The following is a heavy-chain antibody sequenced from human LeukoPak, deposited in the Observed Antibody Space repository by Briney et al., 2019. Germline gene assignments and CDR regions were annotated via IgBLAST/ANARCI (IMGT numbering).Heavy chain of an antibody. Sequence: GGSLRLSCAASGFTFSSYSMNWVRQAPGKGLEWVSSISSSSSYIYYADSVKGRFTISRDNAKNSLYLQMNSLRAEDTAVYYCARDLLSGDCVFDYWGQGTLVTVSS. CDR3: ARDLLSGDCVFDY. CDR1: GFTFSSYS. V-gene: IGHV3-21*01. CDR2: ISSSSSYI. J-gene: IGHJ4*02. D-gene: IGHD2-21*02.